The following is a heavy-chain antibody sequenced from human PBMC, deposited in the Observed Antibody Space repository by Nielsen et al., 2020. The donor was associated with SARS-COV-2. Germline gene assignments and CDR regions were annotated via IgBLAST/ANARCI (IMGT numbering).Heavy chain of an antibody. CDR3: ARVPSRIVGATLYYYYGMDV. CDR1: GFTFSSYS. V-gene: IGHV3-21*01. Sequence: GESLKISCAASGFTFSSYSMNWVRQAPGKGLEWVSSISSSSSYIYYADSVKGRFTISRDNAKNSLYLQMNSLRAEDTAVYYCARVPSRIVGATLYYYYGMDVWGQGTTVTVSS. D-gene: IGHD1-26*01. CDR2: ISSSSSYI. J-gene: IGHJ6*02.